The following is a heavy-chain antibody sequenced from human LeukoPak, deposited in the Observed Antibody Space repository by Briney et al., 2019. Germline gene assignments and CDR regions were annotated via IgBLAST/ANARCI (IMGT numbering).Heavy chain of an antibody. CDR2: IYYSGST. J-gene: IGHJ6*03. V-gene: IGHV4-39*07. CDR1: GGSISSSSYY. CDR3: GRDALVGYFSYYYMDV. D-gene: IGHD2-15*01. Sequence: SETLSLTCTVSGGSISSSSYYWGWIRQPPGKGLEWIGSIYYSGSTYYNPSLKSRVTISVDTSNNQFSLKLSSVTAADTAVYYCGRDALVGYFSYYYMDVWGKGTTVTVSS.